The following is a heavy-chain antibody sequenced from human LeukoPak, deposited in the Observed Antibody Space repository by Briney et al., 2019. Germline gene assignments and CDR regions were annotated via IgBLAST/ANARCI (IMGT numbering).Heavy chain of an antibody. V-gene: IGHV3-33*01. CDR1: GFTFSSYG. Sequence: GRSLRLSCAASGFTFSSYGMHWVRQAPGKGLEWVAVIWYDGSNKYYADSVKGRFTISRDNSKNTLYLQMNSLKTEDTAVYYCTTGGSCYYNWFDPWGQGTLVTVSS. CDR2: IWYDGSNK. J-gene: IGHJ5*02. CDR3: TTGGSCYYNWFDP. D-gene: IGHD2-15*01.